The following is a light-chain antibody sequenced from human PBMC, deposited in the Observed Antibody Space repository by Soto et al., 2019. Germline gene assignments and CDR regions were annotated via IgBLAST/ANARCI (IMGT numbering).Light chain of an antibody. CDR3: QQLNPFSLT. V-gene: IGKV3-11*01. J-gene: IGKJ2*01. CDR2: DAS. Sequence: EIVLTQSPATLSLSPGERATLSCRASQSVSSYLAWYQQKPGQAPRLLIYDASNRATGIPARFSGSGSGTDFTLTISSLEPEDFATYYCQQLNPFSLTFGPGTELEI. CDR1: QSVSSY.